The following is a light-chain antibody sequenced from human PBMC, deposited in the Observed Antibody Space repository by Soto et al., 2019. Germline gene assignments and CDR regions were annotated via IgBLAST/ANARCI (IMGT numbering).Light chain of an antibody. Sequence: EIVLTQSPATLSLSPGERVTLSCRASQSVSSYLAWYQQKPGQAPRLLIYDASNRATGIPARFSGSGSGTDFTLSISSLEPEDFAVYYCQQRSSWPKVTFGPGTKVDI. CDR2: DAS. CDR3: QQRSSWPKVT. V-gene: IGKV3-11*01. J-gene: IGKJ3*01. CDR1: QSVSSY.